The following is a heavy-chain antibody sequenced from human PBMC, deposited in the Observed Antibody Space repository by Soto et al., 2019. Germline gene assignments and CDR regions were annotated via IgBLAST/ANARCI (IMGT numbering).Heavy chain of an antibody. CDR3: ASCRWGWELCH. CDR1: GFTFSTYG. Sequence: QVQLVESGGGVVQPGRSLRLSCAASGFTFSTYGMHWVRQAPGKGLEWVAVIWSDGNTKFYADSVKGRFTISRDNPKNALYLQMNGLRVEDTAVYYCASCRWGWELCHWGQGNLVTVSS. CDR2: IWSDGNTK. D-gene: IGHD1-26*01. J-gene: IGHJ4*02. V-gene: IGHV3-33*01.